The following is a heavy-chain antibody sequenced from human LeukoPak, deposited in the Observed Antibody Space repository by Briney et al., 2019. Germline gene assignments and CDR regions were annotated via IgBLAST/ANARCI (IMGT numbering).Heavy chain of an antibody. CDR3: ARHIAFHANLDY. CDR1: GGSFSGYY. CDR2: INHSGST. V-gene: IGHV4-34*01. J-gene: IGHJ4*02. Sequence: SETLSLTCAVYGGSFSGYYWSWIRQPPGKGLEWIGEINHSGSTNYNPSLKSRVTISVDTSKNQFSLKLSSVTAADAAVYYCARHIAFHANLDYWGQGTLVTVSS. D-gene: IGHD3-3*02.